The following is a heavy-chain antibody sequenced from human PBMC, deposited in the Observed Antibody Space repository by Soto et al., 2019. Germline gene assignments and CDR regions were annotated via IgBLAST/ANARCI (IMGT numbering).Heavy chain of an antibody. CDR1: GGSISSGGYY. D-gene: IGHD2-15*01. CDR2: IYYSGST. Sequence: LSLTCTVSGGSISSGGYYWSWIRQHPGKGLEWIGYIYYSGSTYYNPSLKSRVTISVDTSKNQFSLKLSSVTAADTAVYYCARYVEMAFDYWGQGTLVTVSS. CDR3: ARYVEMAFDY. J-gene: IGHJ4*02. V-gene: IGHV4-31*03.